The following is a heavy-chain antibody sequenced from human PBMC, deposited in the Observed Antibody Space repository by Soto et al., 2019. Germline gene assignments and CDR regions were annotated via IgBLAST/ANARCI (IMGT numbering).Heavy chain of an antibody. D-gene: IGHD2-2*01. V-gene: IGHV1-69*02. CDR2: ITPILGIA. Sequence: SVKVSCKASGGTFSSCTISWVRQAPGQGLEWMGRITPILGIANYAQKFPGRVTITADKSTSTAYIELSSLRSEDTAVYYCARVAEGYCSSTRCGIWGQGTMVTVSS. CDR1: GGTFSSCT. J-gene: IGHJ3*02. CDR3: ARVAEGYCSSTRCGI.